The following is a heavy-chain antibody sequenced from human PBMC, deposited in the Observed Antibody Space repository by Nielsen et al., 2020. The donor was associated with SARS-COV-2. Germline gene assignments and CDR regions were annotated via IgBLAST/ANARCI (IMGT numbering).Heavy chain of an antibody. CDR3: ASSPWTSRGDAFDI. Sequence: SETLSLTCTVSGGSISSSSYYWGWIRQPPGKGLEWIGSIYYSGSTYYNPSLKSRVTISVDTSKNQFSLKLSSVTAADTAVYYCASSPWTSRGDAFDIWGQGTMVTVSS. J-gene: IGHJ3*02. D-gene: IGHD1-1*01. CDR2: IYYSGST. CDR1: GGSISSSSYY. V-gene: IGHV4-39*07.